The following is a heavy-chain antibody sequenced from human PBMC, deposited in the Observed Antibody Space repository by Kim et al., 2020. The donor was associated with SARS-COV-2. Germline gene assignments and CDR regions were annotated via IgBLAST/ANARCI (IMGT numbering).Heavy chain of an antibody. J-gene: IGHJ4*02. CDR3: ATTPINYYDSSGYYYVY. V-gene: IGHV1-24*01. Sequence: ASVKVSCKVSGYTLTELSMHWVRQAPGKGLEWMGGFDPEDGETIYAQKFQGRVTMTEDTSTDTAYMELSSLRSEDTAVYYCATTPINYYDSSGYYYVYWGQGTLVTVSS. CDR1: GYTLTELS. CDR2: FDPEDGET. D-gene: IGHD3-22*01.